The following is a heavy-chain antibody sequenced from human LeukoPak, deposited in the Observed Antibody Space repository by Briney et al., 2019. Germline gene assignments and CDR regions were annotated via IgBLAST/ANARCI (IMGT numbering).Heavy chain of an antibody. J-gene: IGHJ4*02. CDR2: IDNGGSP. CDR3: ARDLGRVANDYYFDY. Sequence: PSETLSLTCTISGGSISSYYWSWIRQPPGKELEWIGYIDNGGSPKYNPSLKSRVTISVVTSKNQFSLKLSSVTAADTAVYYCARDLGRVANDYYFDYWGQGTLVTVSS. CDR1: GGSISSYY. D-gene: IGHD4/OR15-4a*01. V-gene: IGHV4-59*01.